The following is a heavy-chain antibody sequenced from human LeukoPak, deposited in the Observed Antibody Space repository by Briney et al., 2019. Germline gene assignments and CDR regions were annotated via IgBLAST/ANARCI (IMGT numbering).Heavy chain of an antibody. V-gene: IGHV3-30*18. D-gene: IGHD3-10*01. J-gene: IGHJ3*02. Sequence: GGSLRLSCAASGFTFSSYGMHWVRQAPGKGLEGVAVISYDGSNKYYADSVKGRFTISRDNSKNTLYLQMNSLRAEDTAVYYCAKIYGSGSYFDAFDIWGQGTMVTVSS. CDR3: AKIYGSGSYFDAFDI. CDR1: GFTFSSYG. CDR2: ISYDGSNK.